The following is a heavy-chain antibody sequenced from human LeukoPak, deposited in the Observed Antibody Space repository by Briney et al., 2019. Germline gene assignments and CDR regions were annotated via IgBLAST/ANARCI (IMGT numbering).Heavy chain of an antibody. V-gene: IGHV3-49*04. D-gene: IGHD3-16*02. CDR2: MRSRAYGETT. Sequence: GGSLRLSCTASGFTFGDYTLSWVRQAPGEGLEWVGFMRSRAYGETTEYAASVKGRFTISRDDSKSIGYLQMNSLKSDDTALYYCTKDIADNWGQGTLVTFSS. CDR3: TKDIADN. CDR1: GFTFGDYT. J-gene: IGHJ4*02.